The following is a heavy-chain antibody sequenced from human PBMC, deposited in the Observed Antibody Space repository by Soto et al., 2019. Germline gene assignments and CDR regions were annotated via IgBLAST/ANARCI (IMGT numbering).Heavy chain of an antibody. CDR3: ASKRLYFYGLDV. CDR2: IMQDGSDK. V-gene: IGHV3-7*03. J-gene: IGHJ6*02. Sequence: EVQLVESGGGLVQPGGSLRLSCTASGFSLSTSWMTWVLQAPGKGLEWVANIMQDGSDKYYVDSVKCRITISRDNAKNSLYRQMTGLRAEDAAGYYWASKRLYFYGLDVWGQGTAVTVSS. CDR1: GFSLSTSW.